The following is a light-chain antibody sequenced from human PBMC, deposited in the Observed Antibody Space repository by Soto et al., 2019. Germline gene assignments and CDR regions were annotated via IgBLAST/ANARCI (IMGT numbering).Light chain of an antibody. V-gene: IGLV2-23*01. Sequence: QSVLTQPASVSGSPGQSITISCTGTSSDVGSYNLVSWYQQHPGKAPKLMIYEGSKRPSGVSNRFSGSKSGNTASLTISGLQAEDEADYYCCTYVGSPPGYVFRTGTKVTVL. J-gene: IGLJ1*01. CDR1: SSDVGSYNL. CDR2: EGS. CDR3: CTYVGSPPGYV.